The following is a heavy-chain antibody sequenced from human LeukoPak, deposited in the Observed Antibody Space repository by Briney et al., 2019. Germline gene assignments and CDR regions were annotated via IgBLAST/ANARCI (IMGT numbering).Heavy chain of an antibody. CDR1: GGSFSGYY. Sequence: SETLSLTCAVYGGSFSGYYWSWIRQPPGKGLEWIGEIDHSGSTNYNPSLKSRVTISVDTSKNQFSLKLSSVAAADTAVYYCARLARSNYDFWSGYYTPYYYYYMDVWGKGTTVTVSS. D-gene: IGHD3-3*01. J-gene: IGHJ6*03. CDR2: IDHSGST. V-gene: IGHV4-34*01. CDR3: ARLARSNYDFWSGYYTPYYYYYMDV.